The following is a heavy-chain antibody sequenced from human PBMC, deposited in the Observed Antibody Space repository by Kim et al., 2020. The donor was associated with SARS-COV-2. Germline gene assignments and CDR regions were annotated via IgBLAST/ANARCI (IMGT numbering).Heavy chain of an antibody. V-gene: IGHV1-18*01. D-gene: IGHD3-10*01. J-gene: IGHJ6*02. Sequence: AQKLQGRVTMTTDTSTSTAYMELRSLRSDDTAVYYCARGVAGNYYSGMDVWGQGTTVTVSS. CDR3: ARGVAGNYYSGMDV.